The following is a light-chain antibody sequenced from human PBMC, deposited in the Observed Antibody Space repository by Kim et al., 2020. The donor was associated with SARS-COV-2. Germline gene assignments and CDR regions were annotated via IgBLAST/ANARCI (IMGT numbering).Light chain of an antibody. CDR1: ENIHKN. Sequence: SPGERATLSCRASENIHKNLAWYQQKPGQPPSLLIYGASTRAAACPDRFSGSGSGTEFTLTISSLQSEDFAVYYCQHYNNWPPWTFGQGTKVDIK. CDR2: GAS. V-gene: IGKV3-15*01. CDR3: QHYNNWPPWT. J-gene: IGKJ1*01.